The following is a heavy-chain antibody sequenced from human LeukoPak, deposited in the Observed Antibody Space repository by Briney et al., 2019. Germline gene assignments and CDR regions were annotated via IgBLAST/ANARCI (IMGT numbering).Heavy chain of an antibody. D-gene: IGHD2-2*02. CDR1: NGSFSGHY. CDR3: ARIEGYCSSASCYTWDYFDY. Sequence: SETLSLTCAVYNGSFSGHYWSWIRQPPGKGLEWMGEINHSGSTNYNPSLKSRGTISVDTSKNQFSLNLRSVTAADTAVYYCARIEGYCSSASCYTWDYFDYWGQGTLVTVSS. CDR2: INHSGST. J-gene: IGHJ4*02. V-gene: IGHV4-34*01.